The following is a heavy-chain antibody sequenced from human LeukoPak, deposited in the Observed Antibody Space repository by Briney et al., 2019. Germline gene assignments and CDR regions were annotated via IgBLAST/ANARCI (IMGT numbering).Heavy chain of an antibody. V-gene: IGHV3-33*08. J-gene: IGHJ4*02. Sequence: GGSLRLSCAASGFTFSSYWMNWVRQAPGKGLEWVAVIWYDGSNKYYADSVKGRFTISRDNSKNTLYLQMNSLRAEDTAVYYCARDTYSSGWNHFDYWGQGTLVTVSS. CDR3: ARDTYSSGWNHFDY. D-gene: IGHD6-19*01. CDR2: IWYDGSNK. CDR1: GFTFSSYW.